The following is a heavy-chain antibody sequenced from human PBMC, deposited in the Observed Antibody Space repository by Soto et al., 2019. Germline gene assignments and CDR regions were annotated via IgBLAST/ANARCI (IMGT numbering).Heavy chain of an antibody. J-gene: IGHJ4*02. Sequence: PXGSLILSCAASGFTFSSYAMSWVRQAPGKGLEWVSAISGSGGSTYYADSVKGRFTISRDNSKNTLYLQMNSLRAEDTAVYYCAKQATDFWSGYAYWGQGTLVTVSS. D-gene: IGHD3-3*01. CDR2: ISGSGGST. V-gene: IGHV3-23*01. CDR1: GFTFSSYA. CDR3: AKQATDFWSGYAY.